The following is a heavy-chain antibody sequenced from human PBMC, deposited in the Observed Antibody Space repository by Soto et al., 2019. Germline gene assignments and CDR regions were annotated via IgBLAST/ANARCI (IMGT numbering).Heavy chain of an antibody. V-gene: IGHV1-3*05. CDR2: LNAGNGNT. D-gene: IGHD6-19*01. CDR3: ARAVAVAADFDY. Sequence: QVQLVQSGAEEKKPGASVKVSCKASGYTFTGYAMHWVRQAPGHRLEWRGWLNAGNGNTKYSQKFQGRVTITRDTSASTAYMELSSLRSEDTAVYYCARAVAVAADFDYRGQGTLVTVSS. J-gene: IGHJ4*02. CDR1: GYTFTGYA.